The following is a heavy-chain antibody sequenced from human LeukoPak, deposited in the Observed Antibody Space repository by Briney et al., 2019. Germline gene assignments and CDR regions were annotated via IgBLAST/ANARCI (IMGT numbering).Heavy chain of an antibody. CDR2: IWYDGSSE. Sequence: GGSLRLSCAASGVNFGSYGMHWVRQAPGKGLEWVAVIWYDGSSEQYADSVKGRSTISRDNSKNTLYLQMNSLRAEDTAVYYCARERRIRGVMTGYWGQGTLVTVSS. CDR1: GVNFGSYG. J-gene: IGHJ4*02. D-gene: IGHD3-10*01. V-gene: IGHV3-33*01. CDR3: ARERRIRGVMTGY.